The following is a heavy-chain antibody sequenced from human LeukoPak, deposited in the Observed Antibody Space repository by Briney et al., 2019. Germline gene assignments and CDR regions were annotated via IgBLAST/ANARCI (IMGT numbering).Heavy chain of an antibody. D-gene: IGHD2-15*01. CDR2: IYPADSDI. CDR3: ARQEYCSGGSCYTWFDP. CDR1: GYSINNYW. V-gene: IGHV5-51*01. Sequence: GESLKISCKGSGYSINNYWIGWVRQMPGKGLEWMGIIYPADSDIRYSPSFQGQVAISADKSISTAYLQWSSLKASDTAMYYCARQEYCSGGSCYTWFDPWGQGTLVIVSS. J-gene: IGHJ5*02.